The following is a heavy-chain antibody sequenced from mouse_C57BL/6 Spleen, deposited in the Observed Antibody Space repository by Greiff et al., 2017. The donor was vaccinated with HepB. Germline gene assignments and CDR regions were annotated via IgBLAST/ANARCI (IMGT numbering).Heavy chain of an antibody. CDR3: ARGRDSSGYLFAY. CDR2: IDPSDSYT. J-gene: IGHJ3*01. D-gene: IGHD3-2*02. Sequence: QVQLQQPGAELVKPGASVKLSCKASGYTFTSYWMQWVKQRPGQGLEWIGEIDPSDSYTNYNQKFKGKATLTVDTSSSTAYMQLSSLTSEDSAVYYCARGRDSSGYLFAYWGQGTLVTVSA. V-gene: IGHV1-50*01. CDR1: GYTFTSYW.